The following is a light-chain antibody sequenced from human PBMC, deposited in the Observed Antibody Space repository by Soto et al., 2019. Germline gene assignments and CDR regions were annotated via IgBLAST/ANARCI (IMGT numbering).Light chain of an antibody. V-gene: IGKV1-39*01. CDR3: QQSYSTPLT. J-gene: IGKJ4*01. CDR1: QSISSY. Sequence: DIQMTQSPSSLSASVGDRVTIXXRASQSISSYLNWYQQKPGKAPKLLICAASSLQSGVPSRFSGSGSGTDFTLTISSLQPEDFATYYCQQSYSTPLTFGGGTKVDIK. CDR2: AAS.